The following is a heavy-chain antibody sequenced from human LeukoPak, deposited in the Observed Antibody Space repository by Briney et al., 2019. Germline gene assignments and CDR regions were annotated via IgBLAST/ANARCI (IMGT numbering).Heavy chain of an antibody. D-gene: IGHD6-13*01. J-gene: IGHJ4*02. CDR1: GYTFTGYY. Sequence: ASVKVSCKASGYTFTGYYMHWVRQAPGQGLEWMGWMNPVSGNAGSAQKFQGRVTLTRDTSISTAYMELSSLRSDDTAFYYCARAPMGAAALYWGQGTLVTVSS. CDR2: MNPVSGNA. CDR3: ARAPMGAAALY. V-gene: IGHV1-2*02.